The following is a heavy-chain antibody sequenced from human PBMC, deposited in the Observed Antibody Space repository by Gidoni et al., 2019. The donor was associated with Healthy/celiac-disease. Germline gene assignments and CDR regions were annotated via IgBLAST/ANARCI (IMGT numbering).Heavy chain of an antibody. D-gene: IGHD2-15*01. CDR2: IIPSFGTA. CDR3: AREKLGYCSGGSCYSDYYYYGMDV. Sequence: QVQLVQSGAEVKKPGSSVKVSCKASGGTFSSYAISWVRQAPGQGLEWMGGIIPSFGTANYAQKFQGRVTITSDESTSTAYMELSSLRSEDTAVYYCAREKLGYCSGGSCYSDYYYYGMDVWGQGTTVTVSS. CDR1: GGTFSSYA. V-gene: IGHV1-69*01. J-gene: IGHJ6*02.